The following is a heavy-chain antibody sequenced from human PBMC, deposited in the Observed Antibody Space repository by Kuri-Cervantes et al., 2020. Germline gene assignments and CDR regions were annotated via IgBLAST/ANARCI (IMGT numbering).Heavy chain of an antibody. J-gene: IGHJ4*02. D-gene: IGHD5-12*01. CDR3: ARGRRYSGYDSEGLDY. CDR1: GYSISSGYY. V-gene: IGHV3-7*04. CDR2: IKQDGSEK. Sequence: ETLSLTCTVSGYSISSGYYWGWVRQAPGKGLEWVANIKQDGSEKYYVDSVKGRFTISRDNANNSLCLQLNSLRAEDTAVYYCARGRRYSGYDSEGLDYWGQRTLVTVSS.